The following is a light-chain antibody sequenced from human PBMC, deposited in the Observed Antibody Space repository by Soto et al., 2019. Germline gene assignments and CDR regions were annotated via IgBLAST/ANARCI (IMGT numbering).Light chain of an antibody. CDR2: DAS. J-gene: IGKJ5*01. Sequence: IQLTQSPSSLSASVGDRVTITCHASQDISNYLNWYQQKPGKAPKLLIYDASNLETGVPSRFSGSGSGTDFTFTISSLQPEDIATYYCQQYDNLLITFGQGTRLEIK. V-gene: IGKV1-33*01. CDR3: QQYDNLLIT. CDR1: QDISNY.